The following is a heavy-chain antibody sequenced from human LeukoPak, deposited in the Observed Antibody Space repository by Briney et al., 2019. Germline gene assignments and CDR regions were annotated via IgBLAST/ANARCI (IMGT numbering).Heavy chain of an antibody. CDR3: ARAYSGSYYWGFDY. J-gene: IGHJ4*02. CDR2: IWSDGTNK. CDR1: GFTFSTFG. Sequence: GGSLRLSCAASGFTFSTFGMHWVRQAPGKGLEWVAFIWSDGTNKDYADSVKGRFTISRDNSKNTLYLQMNSLRAEDTAVYYCARAYSGSYYWGFDYWGQGTLVTVSS. D-gene: IGHD1-26*01. V-gene: IGHV3-33*01.